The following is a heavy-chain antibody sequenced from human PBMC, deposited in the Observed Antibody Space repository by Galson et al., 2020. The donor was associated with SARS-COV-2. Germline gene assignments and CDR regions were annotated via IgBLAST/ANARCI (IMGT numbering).Heavy chain of an antibody. Sequence: SETLSLTCTVSGCSISSYYWSWIRQPPGKGLDWIGYIYYSGSTNYNPSLKSRVTISVDTSKNQFSLKLSSVTAADTAVYYCARDRWELLGGEVYYYYMDVWGKGTTVTVSS. CDR3: ARDRWELLGGEVYYYYMDV. D-gene: IGHD1-26*01. CDR2: IYYSGST. J-gene: IGHJ6*03. CDR1: GCSISSYY. V-gene: IGHV4-59*01.